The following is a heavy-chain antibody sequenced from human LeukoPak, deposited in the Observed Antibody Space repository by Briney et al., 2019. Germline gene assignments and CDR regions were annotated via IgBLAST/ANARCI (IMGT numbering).Heavy chain of an antibody. V-gene: IGHV1-46*01. Sequence: ASVKISCKASGYIFTSYYIDWVRQAPGQGLEWMGIINPSGGSTSYAQKFQGRVTMTRDTSTNTVYMELSSLRSEDTAVYYCARGGYSYGPDDAFDIWGQGTMVTVSS. CDR1: GYIFTSYY. D-gene: IGHD5-18*01. CDR2: INPSGGST. J-gene: IGHJ3*02. CDR3: ARGGYSYGPDDAFDI.